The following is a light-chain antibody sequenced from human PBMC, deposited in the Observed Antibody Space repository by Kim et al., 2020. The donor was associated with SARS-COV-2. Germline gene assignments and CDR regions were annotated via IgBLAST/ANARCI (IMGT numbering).Light chain of an antibody. Sequence: EIVLTQSPGTLSLSPGERATLSCRASQIVSSSYLAWYRQKPGQAPRLLIYGASNRATGIPDRFSGSWSGTDFTLTITRLEPEDFAVYYCQQYDGSLYTFGQGTKLEI. CDR1: QIVSSSY. CDR2: GAS. V-gene: IGKV3-20*01. J-gene: IGKJ2*01. CDR3: QQYDGSLYT.